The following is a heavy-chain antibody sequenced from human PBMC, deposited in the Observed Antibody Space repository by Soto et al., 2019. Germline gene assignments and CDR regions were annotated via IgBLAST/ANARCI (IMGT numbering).Heavy chain of an antibody. Sequence: EVHLVESGGGLVQPGGSLRLSCAASGFTFSSYSLNWVRQAPGKGLEWVSYITSSGTTVYYADSVRGRFTISRDNAKNSRYLQMSSLRDDDAAVYYCAGGSSNWAYYFDFWGQGTLVTVSS. D-gene: IGHD6-13*01. CDR3: AGGSSNWAYYFDF. CDR1: GFTFSSYS. V-gene: IGHV3-48*02. CDR2: ITSSGTTV. J-gene: IGHJ4*02.